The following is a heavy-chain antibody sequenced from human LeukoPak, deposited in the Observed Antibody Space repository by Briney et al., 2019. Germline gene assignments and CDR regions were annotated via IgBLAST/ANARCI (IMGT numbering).Heavy chain of an antibody. V-gene: IGHV4-4*02. CDR2: IYRSGTT. J-gene: IGHJ4*02. CDR1: GGSISSSNW. D-gene: IGHD3-22*01. Sequence: SETLSLTCAVSGGSISSSNWWSWVRQPPGKGLEWIGTIYRSGTTYYNPSLTSRVTISLDTSKNQFSLKLTSVTAADTAVYFCARDTYYYDFSGYFYLDYWGQGTLVTVSS. CDR3: ARDTYYYDFSGYFYLDY.